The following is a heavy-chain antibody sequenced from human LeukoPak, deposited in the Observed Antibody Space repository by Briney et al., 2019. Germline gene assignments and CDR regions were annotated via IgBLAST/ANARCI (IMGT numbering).Heavy chain of an antibody. J-gene: IGHJ2*01. Sequence: PGGSLRLSCAASGSTFDDYAMHWVRQAPGKGLEWVSGISYNSDTIAYADSVKGRFTISRDNAKNSLYLQMNSLRAEDTALYHCAKDYCGGDCYSGWYFDLWGRGTLVTVSS. CDR1: GSTFDDYA. D-gene: IGHD2-21*02. CDR2: ISYNSDTI. CDR3: AKDYCGGDCYSGWYFDL. V-gene: IGHV3-9*01.